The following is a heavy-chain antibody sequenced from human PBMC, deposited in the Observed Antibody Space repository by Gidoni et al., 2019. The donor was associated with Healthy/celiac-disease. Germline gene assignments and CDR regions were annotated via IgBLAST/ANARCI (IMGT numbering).Heavy chain of an antibody. CDR1: GGSFSGYY. D-gene: IGHD2-21*01. CDR2: INHSGST. Sequence: QVQLQQWGAGLLKPSETLSLTCAVYGGSFSGYYWSWIRQPPGKGLEWIGEINHSGSTNYNPSLKSRVTISVDTSKNQFSLKLSSVTAADTAVYYCASLRGRYCGGDCYPYYYYYYMDVWGKGTTVTVSS. V-gene: IGHV4-34*01. CDR3: ASLRGRYCGGDCYPYYYYYYMDV. J-gene: IGHJ6*03.